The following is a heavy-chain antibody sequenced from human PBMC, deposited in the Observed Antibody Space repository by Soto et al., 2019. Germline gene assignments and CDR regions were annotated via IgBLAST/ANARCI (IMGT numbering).Heavy chain of an antibody. Sequence: QLQLQESGPGLVKPSETLSLTCTVSGGSISSSSYYWGWIRQPPGKGLEWIGSIYYSGSTYYNPSRNSRVXXSXDXCKNQFSLKLSSVTGADTAVYYCARLLVLTGWYFDLWGRGTLVTVSS. CDR2: IYYSGST. V-gene: IGHV4-39*01. CDR3: ARLLVLTGWYFDL. CDR1: GGSISSSSYY. J-gene: IGHJ2*01.